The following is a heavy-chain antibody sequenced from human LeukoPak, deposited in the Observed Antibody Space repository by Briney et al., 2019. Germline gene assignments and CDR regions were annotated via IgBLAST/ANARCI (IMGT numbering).Heavy chain of an antibody. V-gene: IGHV1-69*05. Sequence: ASVTLSCKATGGTFISYAISWVRQAPGQGLEGKGGIIPIFGTANYAQKFQGRVTITTDQSTSTAYMELSSLRSEDTAVYYCARGEWERKHSAFDSWGQGTLVTVSS. J-gene: IGHJ4*02. D-gene: IGHD1-26*01. CDR1: GGTFISYA. CDR2: IIPIFGTA. CDR3: ARGEWERKHSAFDS.